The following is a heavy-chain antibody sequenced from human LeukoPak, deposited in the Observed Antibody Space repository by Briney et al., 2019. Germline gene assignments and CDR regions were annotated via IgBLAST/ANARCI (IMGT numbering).Heavy chain of an antibody. Sequence: GGSLRLSCAASGFTFSSYSMNWVRQAPGKGLEWVSYISSSSSTIYYADSVKGRFTISRDNAKNSLYLQMNSLRDEDTAVYYYARLYVWGSSRTFDYWGQGTLVTVSS. CDR3: ARLYVWGSSRTFDY. CDR2: ISSSSSTI. D-gene: IGHD3-16*02. CDR1: GFTFSSYS. J-gene: IGHJ4*02. V-gene: IGHV3-48*02.